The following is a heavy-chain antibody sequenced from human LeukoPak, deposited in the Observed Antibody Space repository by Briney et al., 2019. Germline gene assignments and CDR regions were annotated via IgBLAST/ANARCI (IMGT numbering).Heavy chain of an antibody. V-gene: IGHV3-23*01. Sequence: GGSLRLSCAASGFTFSIYAMSWVHQSPGKGLDWVSTISNSGGSTDYADSVKGRFTISRGNSRYTLYLQMNSLRAEDTAVYYCARDWFGEYYWGQGTLVTVSS. CDR3: ARDWFGEYY. CDR1: GFTFSIYA. CDR2: ISNSGGST. J-gene: IGHJ4*02. D-gene: IGHD3-10*01.